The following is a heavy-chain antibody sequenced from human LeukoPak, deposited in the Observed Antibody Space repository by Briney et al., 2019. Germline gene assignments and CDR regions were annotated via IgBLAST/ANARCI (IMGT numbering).Heavy chain of an antibody. D-gene: IGHD4-17*01. Sequence: SVKVSCKASGGTFSSYAISWVRQAPGQGLEWMGGIIPIFGTANYTQKFQGRVTITADESTSTAYMELSSLRFEDTAVYYCARSFGNGVRDYDYYYYGMDVWGQGTTVTVSS. CDR1: GGTFSSYA. J-gene: IGHJ6*02. V-gene: IGHV1-69*13. CDR3: ARSFGNGVRDYDYYYYGMDV. CDR2: IIPIFGTA.